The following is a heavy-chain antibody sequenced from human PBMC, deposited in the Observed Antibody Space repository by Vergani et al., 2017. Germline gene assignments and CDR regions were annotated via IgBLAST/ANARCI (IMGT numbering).Heavy chain of an antibody. J-gene: IGHJ6*03. V-gene: IGHV3-33*05. CDR1: GFKFSQFG. CDR3: ARDVWDCSGISXFLRAGEFYYMDV. D-gene: IGHD3-16*01. CDR2: ISYDGSKT. Sequence: QVQLVESGGGVVQPGTSLRLSCEASGFKFSQFGMHWVRQGPGKGLEWVAFISYDGSKTQYADSEKGRVTISRDNSKNTVGLEMSILRVDDTATYYCARDVWDCSGISXFLRAGEFYYMDVWGQGTTVTVSS.